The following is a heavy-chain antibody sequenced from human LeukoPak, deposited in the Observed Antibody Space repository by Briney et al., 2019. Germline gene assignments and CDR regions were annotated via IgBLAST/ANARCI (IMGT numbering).Heavy chain of an antibody. D-gene: IGHD4-17*01. CDR3: VKDLGDDYENAFDF. J-gene: IGHJ3*01. CDR1: GLAFSRYA. CDR2: VSGSGEST. V-gene: IGHV3-23*01. Sequence: GGSLRLSCEASGLAFSRYAMSWARHPPGRGLEWVSSVSGSGESTFYAASVKRRFTISRDNSKNTVYLQMNSLRAEDTAPYYCVKDLGDDYENAFDFWGQGTLVTVSS.